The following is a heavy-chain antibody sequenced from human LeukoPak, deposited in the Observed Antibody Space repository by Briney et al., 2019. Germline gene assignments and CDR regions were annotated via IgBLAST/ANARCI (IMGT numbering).Heavy chain of an antibody. D-gene: IGHD3-22*01. J-gene: IGHJ4*02. CDR2: ISYDGSNK. CDR3: ARDLPRLNYDSSGDEFY. CDR1: GFTFSSYA. V-gene: IGHV3-30-3*01. Sequence: GGSLRLSCAASGFTFSSYAMHWGRQAPGKGLEWVAVISYDGSNKYDADSVKSRFTLSRDNSNNTLYLQMNSLRAEDTAVYYCARDLPRLNYDSSGDEFYWGQGTLVTVSS.